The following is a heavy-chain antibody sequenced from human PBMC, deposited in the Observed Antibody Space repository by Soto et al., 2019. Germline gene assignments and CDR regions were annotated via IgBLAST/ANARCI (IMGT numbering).Heavy chain of an antibody. CDR2: TYYRSQWYS. V-gene: IGHV6-1*01. D-gene: IGHD6-19*01. CDR1: GDSVSSNSAA. J-gene: IGHJ3*02. Sequence: SQTLSLTCAISGDSVSSNSAAWNWIRQSPSRGLEWLGRTYYRSQWYSDFATSVKSRIIINADTSKNQFSLQLMSVTPEDTAVYYCASYSSGWYDAFDIWGQGTMVTVSS. CDR3: ASYSSGWYDAFDI.